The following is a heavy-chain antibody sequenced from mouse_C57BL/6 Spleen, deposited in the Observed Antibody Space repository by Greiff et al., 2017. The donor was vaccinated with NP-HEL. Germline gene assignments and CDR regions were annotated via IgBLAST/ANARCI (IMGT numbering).Heavy chain of an antibody. CDR3: TRRCYDPYYFDY. CDR2: IDPETGGT. V-gene: IGHV1-15*01. J-gene: IGHJ2*01. Sequence: VQLKESGAELVRPGASVTLSCKASGYTFTDYEMHWVKQTPVHGLEWIGAIDPETGGTAYNQKFKGKAILTADKSSSTAYMELRSLTSEDSAVYYCTRRCYDPYYFDYWGQGTTLTVSS. D-gene: IGHD2-12*01. CDR1: GYTFTDYE.